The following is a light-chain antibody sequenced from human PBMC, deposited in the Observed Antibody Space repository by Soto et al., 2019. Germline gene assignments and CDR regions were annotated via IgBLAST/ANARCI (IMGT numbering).Light chain of an antibody. Sequence: QSALTQPACVSGSLGQSITSSCTGTTRDIAGYNYISWYQQLPGKAPKLMIYQVTIRPSGISNRFSGSKSGNTASLTISGLQAEDEADYYCTSFSSSTSLYVFGTGTKVTVL. CDR3: TSFSSSTSLYV. J-gene: IGLJ1*01. CDR2: QVT. V-gene: IGLV2-14*01. CDR1: TRDIAGYNY.